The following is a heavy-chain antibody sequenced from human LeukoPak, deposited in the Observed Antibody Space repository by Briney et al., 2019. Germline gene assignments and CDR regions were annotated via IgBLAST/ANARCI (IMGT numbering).Heavy chain of an antibody. D-gene: IGHD1-26*01. V-gene: IGHV1-46*01. CDR3: ARVSPSGSYLAS. J-gene: IGHJ5*02. Sequence: ASVKVSCKASGYTFTSYYMHWVRQAPGQGLEWMGIINPSGGSTSYAQKFQGRVTMTRDMSTSTVYMELRSLRSEDTAVYYCARVSPSGSYLASWGQGTLVTVSS. CDR2: INPSGGST. CDR1: GYTFTSYY.